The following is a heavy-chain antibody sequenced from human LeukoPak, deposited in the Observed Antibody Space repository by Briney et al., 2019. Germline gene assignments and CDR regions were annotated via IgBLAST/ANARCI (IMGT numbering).Heavy chain of an antibody. CDR2: IYSGGST. D-gene: IGHD2-21*02. CDR3: MGAYCGGDCYSYYYYGMDV. CDR1: GFTVSSNY. J-gene: IGHJ6*02. V-gene: IGHV3-53*01. Sequence: GGSLRLSCAASGFTVSSNYMSWVRQAPGKGLEWVSVIYSGGSTYYADSVKGRFTISRDNSKNTLYLQMNSLRAEDTAVYYCMGAYCGGDCYSYYYYGMDVWGQGTTVTVSS.